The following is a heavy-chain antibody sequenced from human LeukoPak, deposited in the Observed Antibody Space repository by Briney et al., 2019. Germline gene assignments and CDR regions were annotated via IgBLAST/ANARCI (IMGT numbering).Heavy chain of an antibody. CDR1: GGSISSYY. D-gene: IGHD6-19*01. CDR2: IYTSGST. Sequence: SETLSLTCTVSGGSISSYYWSWIRQPAGKGLEWIGRIYTSGSTNYNPSLKSRVTMSVDTSKNQFSLKPSSVTAADTAVYYCARGGYSSGWYYFDYWGQGTLVTVSS. V-gene: IGHV4-4*07. CDR3: ARGGYSSGWYYFDY. J-gene: IGHJ4*02.